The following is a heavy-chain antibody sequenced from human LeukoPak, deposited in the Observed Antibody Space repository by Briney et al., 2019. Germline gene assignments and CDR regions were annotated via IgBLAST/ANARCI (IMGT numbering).Heavy chain of an antibody. CDR1: GFTFSCYW. J-gene: IGHJ4*02. CDR3: AREGPQGDTAMVYYFDY. Sequence: PGGSLRLSCAASGFTFSCYWMHWVRQAPGKGLVWVSRMNSDGSSTSYADSVKGRFTISRDNAKNTLYLQMNSLRAEDTAVYYCAREGPQGDTAMVYYFDYWGQGTLVTVSS. D-gene: IGHD5-18*01. V-gene: IGHV3-74*01. CDR2: MNSDGSST.